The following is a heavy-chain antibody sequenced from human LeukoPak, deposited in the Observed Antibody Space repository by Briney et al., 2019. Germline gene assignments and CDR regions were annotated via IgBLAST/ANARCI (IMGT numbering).Heavy chain of an antibody. CDR3: ASRRDGNPFDY. D-gene: IGHD5-24*01. Sequence: PGGSLRLSCAASGFTFSNYNMNWVRQAPGKGLEWIGSIYYSGSTYYNPSLKSRVTISVDTSKNQFSLKLSSVTAADTAVYYCASRRDGNPFDYWGQGTLVTVSS. J-gene: IGHJ4*02. CDR2: IYYSGST. V-gene: IGHV4-39*07. CDR1: GFTFSNYN.